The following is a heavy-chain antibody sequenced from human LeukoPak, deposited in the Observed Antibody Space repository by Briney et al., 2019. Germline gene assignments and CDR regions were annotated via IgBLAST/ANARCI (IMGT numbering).Heavy chain of an antibody. J-gene: IGHJ3*02. CDR3: ARGLWFGELLFDAFDI. CDR2: IYYSGST. V-gene: IGHV4-39*07. D-gene: IGHD3-10*01. CDR1: GGSISSSSYY. Sequence: PSETLSLTCTVSGGSISSSSYYWGWIRQPPGKGLEWIGSIYYSGSTYYNPSLKSRVTISVDTSKNQFSLKLSSVTAADTAVYYCARGLWFGELLFDAFDIWGQGTMVTVSS.